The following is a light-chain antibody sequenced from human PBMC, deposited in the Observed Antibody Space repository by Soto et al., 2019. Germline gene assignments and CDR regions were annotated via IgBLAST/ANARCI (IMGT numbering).Light chain of an antibody. CDR1: QSVSSN. CDR2: GAS. Sequence: EIVMTQSPATLSVSPGERATLSCRASQSVSSNLAWYQQKPGQAPRLLIYGASTRATGIPARFSGSGSGTEFTLTISSLQPEDFAVYYCQQRSSWPGTFGQGTKVDIK. V-gene: IGKV3-15*01. CDR3: QQRSSWPGT. J-gene: IGKJ1*01.